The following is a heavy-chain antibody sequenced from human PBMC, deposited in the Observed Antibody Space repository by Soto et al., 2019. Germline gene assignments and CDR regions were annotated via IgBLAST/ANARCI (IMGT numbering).Heavy chain of an antibody. D-gene: IGHD2-15*01. Sequence: GXSVKVSFKASGYTFTSYDINLVRHTPGQGLEWMGWISGNNGNTNYAQKLQGRVTMTTDTSTSTAYMELRSLRSDDTAVYYCARLPHVVVVAATRDGAFDIWGQGTMVTVSS. CDR2: ISGNNGNT. J-gene: IGHJ3*02. CDR1: GYTFTSYD. CDR3: ARLPHVVVVAATRDGAFDI. V-gene: IGHV1-18*01.